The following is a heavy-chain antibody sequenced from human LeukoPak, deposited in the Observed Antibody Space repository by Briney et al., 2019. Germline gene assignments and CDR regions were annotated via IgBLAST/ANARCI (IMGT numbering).Heavy chain of an antibody. Sequence: PGGSLRLSCAASGFTFSSYWMHWVRQAPGKGLVWVSRINSDGSSTSYADSVKGRFTISRDNAKNTLYLQMNSLRAEDTAVYYCARGKPGFGELYAFDIWGQGTMVTVSS. V-gene: IGHV3-74*01. D-gene: IGHD3-10*01. CDR2: INSDGSST. J-gene: IGHJ3*02. CDR1: GFTFSSYW. CDR3: ARGKPGFGELYAFDI.